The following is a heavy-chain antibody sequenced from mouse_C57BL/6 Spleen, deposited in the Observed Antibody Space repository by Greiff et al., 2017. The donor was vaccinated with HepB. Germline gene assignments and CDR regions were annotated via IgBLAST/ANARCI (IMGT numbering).Heavy chain of an antibody. Sequence: QVQLQQSGPELVKPGASVKISCKASGYAFSSSWMNWVKQRPGKGLEWIGRIYPGDGDTNYNGKFKGKATLTADKSSSTAYMQLSSLTSEDSAVYFCAGYGSEAYWGQGTLVTVSA. CDR2: IYPGDGDT. D-gene: IGHD1-1*02. V-gene: IGHV1-82*01. CDR1: GYAFSSSW. J-gene: IGHJ3*01. CDR3: AGYGSEAY.